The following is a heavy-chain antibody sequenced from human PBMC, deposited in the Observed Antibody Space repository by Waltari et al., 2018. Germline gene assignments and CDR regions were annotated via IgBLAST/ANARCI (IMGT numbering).Heavy chain of an antibody. V-gene: IGHV3-21*01. D-gene: IGHD6-6*01. CDR2: ISSSSSYI. J-gene: IGHJ4*02. Sequence: EVQLVESGGGLVKPGGSLRLSCAASGFTFSSYSMNWVRQAPGKGLEWVSSISSSSSYIYYADSVKGRFTISRDNAKNSLYLQMNSLRAEDTAVYYCARDTSIAALVGGGGHDYWGQGTLVTVSS. CDR1: GFTFSSYS. CDR3: ARDTSIAALVGGGGHDY.